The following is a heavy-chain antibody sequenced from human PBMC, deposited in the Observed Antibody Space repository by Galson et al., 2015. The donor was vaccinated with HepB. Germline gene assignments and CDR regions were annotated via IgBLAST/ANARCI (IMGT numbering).Heavy chain of an antibody. CDR2: IYYSGSS. V-gene: IGHV4-30-4*01. CDR1: GGSITSGDYY. D-gene: IGHD3-16*01. J-gene: IGHJ4*02. CDR3: ARVGNDYIWGSQEYYFDY. Sequence: TLSLTCTVPGGSITSGDYYWGWIRKPPGKGLEWIGYIYYSGSSYYNPSLKSRVTLSVDTSKNQFSLKLSSVTAADTAVYYCARVGNDYIWGSQEYYFDYWGQGTLVTVSS.